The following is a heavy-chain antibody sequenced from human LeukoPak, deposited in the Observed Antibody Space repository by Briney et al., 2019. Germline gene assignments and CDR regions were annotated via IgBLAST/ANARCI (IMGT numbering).Heavy chain of an antibody. D-gene: IGHD5-18*01. Sequence: GGSLRLSCAVAGITLSNYGMSWVRQAPGKGLEWVAGISGSGGGTNYADSVKGRFTISRDNSKNTLYLQMNSLRAEDTAVYYCARDGRYSYGYYFDYWGQGTLVTVSS. CDR2: ISGSGGGT. CDR1: GITLSNYG. CDR3: ARDGRYSYGYYFDY. J-gene: IGHJ4*02. V-gene: IGHV3-23*01.